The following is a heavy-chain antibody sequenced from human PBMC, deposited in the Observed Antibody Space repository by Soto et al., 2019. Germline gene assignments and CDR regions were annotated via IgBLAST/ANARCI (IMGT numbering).Heavy chain of an antibody. CDR3: ARGEDCSGGSCYSDAFDI. V-gene: IGHV3-21*01. Sequence: PGGSLRLSCAASGFTFSSYSMNWVRQAPGKGLEWVSSISSSSSYIYYADSVKGRFTISRDNAKNSLYLQMNSLRAEDTAVYYCARGEDCSGGSCYSDAFDIWGQGTMVTVSS. CDR1: GFTFSSYS. D-gene: IGHD2-15*01. CDR2: ISSSSSYI. J-gene: IGHJ3*02.